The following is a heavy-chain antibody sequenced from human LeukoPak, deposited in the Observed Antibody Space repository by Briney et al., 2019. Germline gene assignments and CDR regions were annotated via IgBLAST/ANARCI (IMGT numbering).Heavy chain of an antibody. D-gene: IGHD3-9*01. V-gene: IGHV3-23*01. Sequence: TGGSLRLSCAASGFTFSSYAMSWVRQAPAKGLEWVSAIRGGGDRTHYADSVKGRFTISRDNSKNTLYLQMNSLRAEDTAVYYCVRDADWAFDYWGQEIPVTVS. CDR1: GFTFSSYA. CDR3: VRDADWAFDY. CDR2: IRGGGDRT. J-gene: IGHJ4*02.